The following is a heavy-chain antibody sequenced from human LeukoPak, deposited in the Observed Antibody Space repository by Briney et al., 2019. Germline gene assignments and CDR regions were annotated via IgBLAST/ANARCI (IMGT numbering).Heavy chain of an antibody. CDR2: ISSSSSYI. V-gene: IGHV3-21*01. Sequence: GGSLRLSCAASGFTFSSYWMSWVRQAPGKGLEWVSSISSSSSYIYYADSVKGRFTISRDNAKNSLYLQMNSLRAEDTGVYYCARDRVVAGGDYWGQGTLVTVSS. D-gene: IGHD2-15*01. CDR1: GFTFSSYW. J-gene: IGHJ4*02. CDR3: ARDRVVAGGDY.